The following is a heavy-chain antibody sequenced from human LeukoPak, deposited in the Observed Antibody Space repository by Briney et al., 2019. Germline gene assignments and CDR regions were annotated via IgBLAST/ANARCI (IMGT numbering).Heavy chain of an antibody. V-gene: IGHV3-23*01. CDR1: GFTFSNFA. J-gene: IGHJ4*02. CDR2: ISPTSGTT. CDR3: ANLVRSSSRDY. D-gene: IGHD6-6*01. Sequence: GGPLRLSCTASGFTFSNFAMSWVRQAPGKGLDWVSAISPTSGTTFYADSVKGRFTISRDNSKNTVYLQMNSLRAEDTAVYYCANLVRSSSRDYWGQGTLVTVSS.